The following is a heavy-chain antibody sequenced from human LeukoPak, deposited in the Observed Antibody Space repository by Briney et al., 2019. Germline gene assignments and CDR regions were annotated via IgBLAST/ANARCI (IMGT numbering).Heavy chain of an antibody. J-gene: IGHJ3*02. D-gene: IGHD3-22*01. CDR3: ATNTYYYDSSGYSTRGAFDI. CDR1: GFTFSSYW. V-gene: IGHV3-7*03. CDR2: IKQDGSEK. Sequence: GGSLRLSCAASGFTFSSYWMSWVRQAPGKGLEWVANIKQDGSEKYYVDSVKGRFTISRDNAKNSLYLQMNSLRSEDTAVYYCATNTYYYDSSGYSTRGAFDIWGQGTMVTVSS.